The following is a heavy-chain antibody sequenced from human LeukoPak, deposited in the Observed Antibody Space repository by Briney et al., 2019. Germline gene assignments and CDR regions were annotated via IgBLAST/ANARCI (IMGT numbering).Heavy chain of an antibody. J-gene: IGHJ4*02. Sequence: PRGSLRLSCAASGFTFSNYWMIWVRQAPGKGLEWVGNIKQDGSEKRYADSVRGRFTISRDNAKNTLYLQMNSLRAEDTAVYYCTRDLMDYDYGDKGGNYWGQGTLVSVSS. CDR3: TRDLMDYDYGDKGGNY. D-gene: IGHD4-23*01. V-gene: IGHV3-7*01. CDR2: IKQDGSEK. CDR1: GFTFSNYW.